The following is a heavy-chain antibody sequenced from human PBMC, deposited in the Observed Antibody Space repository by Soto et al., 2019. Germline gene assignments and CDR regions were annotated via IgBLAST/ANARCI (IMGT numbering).Heavy chain of an antibody. D-gene: IGHD3-9*01. V-gene: IGHV1-8*01. CDR3: ARGPPLGTLTGYFGYYYYGMDV. Sequence: QVQLVQSGAEVKKPGASVKVSCKASGYTFTSYDINWVRQATGQGLEWMGWMNPNSGNTGYAQKFQGRVTMTRNTYISTAYMELSSLRSEDTAVYYCARGPPLGTLTGYFGYYYYGMDVWGQGTTVTVSS. CDR1: GYTFTSYD. J-gene: IGHJ6*02. CDR2: MNPNSGNT.